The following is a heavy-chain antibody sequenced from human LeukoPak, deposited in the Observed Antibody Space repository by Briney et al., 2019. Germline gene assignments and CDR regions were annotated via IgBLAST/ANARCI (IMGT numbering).Heavy chain of an antibody. J-gene: IGHJ4*02. CDR2: INPNSGGT. V-gene: IGHV1-2*02. D-gene: IGHD3-10*01. CDR3: ARSIGWFGELLFDY. Sequence: ASVKVSCKASGYTFSGYYMHWVRQAPGQGLEWMGWINPNSGGTNYAQKFQGRVTMTRDTSISTAYMEMRRLRSEDTAVYYCARSIGWFGELLFDYWGQGTLVTVSS. CDR1: GYTFSGYY.